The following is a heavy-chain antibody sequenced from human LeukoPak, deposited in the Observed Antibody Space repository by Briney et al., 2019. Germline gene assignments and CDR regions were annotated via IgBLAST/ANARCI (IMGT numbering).Heavy chain of an antibody. CDR2: IYYSGST. D-gene: IGHD3-22*01. CDR1: GGSISSSSYY. V-gene: IGHV4-39*01. J-gene: IGHJ4*02. CDR3: AASGCIDSSGYPPLDY. Sequence: TSETVSLTCTVSGGSISSSSYYWGWIRQPPGKGLEWIGSIYYSGSTYYNPSLKSRVTISVDTSKSQFSLKLSAVTAADSAVYYCAASGCIDSSGYPPLDYWGQGTLVTVSS.